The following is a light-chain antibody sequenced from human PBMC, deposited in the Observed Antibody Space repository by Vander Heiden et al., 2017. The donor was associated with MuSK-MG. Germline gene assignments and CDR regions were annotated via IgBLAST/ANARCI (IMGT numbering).Light chain of an antibody. CDR3: LQALKLPRT. Sequence: DIVMTQSPLSLPVTPGEPASISCRSSQSLLYSNGYNYMDWYLQKPGQSPQLLIYLGSNRASGVPDRFSGSGPGTDFTLKISRVEAEDVGVYYCLQALKLPRTFGQGTKVEIK. CDR1: QSLLYSNGYNY. J-gene: IGKJ1*01. V-gene: IGKV2-28*01. CDR2: LGS.